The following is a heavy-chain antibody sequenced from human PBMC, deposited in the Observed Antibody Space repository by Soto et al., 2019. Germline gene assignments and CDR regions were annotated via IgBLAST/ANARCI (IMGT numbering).Heavy chain of an antibody. J-gene: IGHJ6*03. D-gene: IGHD3-10*01. V-gene: IGHV1-8*01. CDR1: GYTFTSYD. Sequence: QVQLVQSGAEVKKPGASVKVSCKASGYTFTSYDINWVRQATGQGLEWMGWMNPNSGNTGYAQKFQGRVTMTRNTSISTAYMELSSLRSEDTAVYYCARAGVRGVITTNYYYYYYMDVWGKGTTVTVSS. CDR3: ARAGVRGVITTNYYYYYYMDV. CDR2: MNPNSGNT.